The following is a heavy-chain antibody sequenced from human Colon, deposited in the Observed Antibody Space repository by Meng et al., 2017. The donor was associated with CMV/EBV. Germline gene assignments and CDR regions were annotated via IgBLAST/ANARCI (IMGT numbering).Heavy chain of an antibody. CDR2: ISSSSSYI. J-gene: IGHJ5*02. V-gene: IGHV3-21*01. D-gene: IGHD2-2*01. CDR3: ARDRYCTSTSCFQRAGFDP. Sequence: GESLKISCAASGFPFNKNTMNWVRRAPGKGLEWVSSISSSSSYIYHADSVKGRFTISRDNANNSLYLQMNSLRADDTAVYYCARDRYCTSTSCFQRAGFDPWGQGTLVTVSS. CDR1: GFPFNKNT.